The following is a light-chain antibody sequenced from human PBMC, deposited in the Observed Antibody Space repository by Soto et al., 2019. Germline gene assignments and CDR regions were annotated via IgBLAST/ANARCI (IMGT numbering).Light chain of an antibody. J-gene: IGKJ1*01. CDR1: QSVSGAY. CDR3: QHYGTPPRT. CDR2: ESS. Sequence: EIVLTQSPGTLSLSPGERATLSCRASQSVSGAYLAWYQQKPGQAPMLLICESSSRAAGIPGRSSGSGSRADFPPTISRLDPEAFAVFFCQHYGTPPRTFGQGTKVDIK. V-gene: IGKV3-20*01.